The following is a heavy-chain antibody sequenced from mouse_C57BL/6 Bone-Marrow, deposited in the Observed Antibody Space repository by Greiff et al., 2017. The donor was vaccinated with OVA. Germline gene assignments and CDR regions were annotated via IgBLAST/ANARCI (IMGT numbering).Heavy chain of an antibody. CDR1: GFSLSTSGMG. Sequence: QVTLKESGPGILQSSQTLSLTCSFSGFSLSTSGMGVSWIRQPSGKGLEWLAHIYWDDDKRYNPSLKSRLTISKDTSRNQVFLKITSVDTADTATYYCARKYYKGYYAMDYWGQGTSVTVSS. D-gene: IGHD2-12*01. V-gene: IGHV8-12*01. CDR2: IYWDDDK. J-gene: IGHJ4*01. CDR3: ARKYYKGYYAMDY.